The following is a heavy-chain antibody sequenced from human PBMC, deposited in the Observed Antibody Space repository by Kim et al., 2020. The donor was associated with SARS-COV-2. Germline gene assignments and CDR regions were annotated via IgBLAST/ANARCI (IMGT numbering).Heavy chain of an antibody. J-gene: IGHJ3*02. CDR2: IYSGGSST. CDR1: GFTFSSYA. Sequence: GGSLRLSCAASGFTFSSYAMSWVRQAPGKGLEWVSVIYSGGSSTYYADSVKGRFTISRDNSKNTLYLQMNSLRAEDTAVYYCAKGYSSGWNDAFDIWGQGTMVTVSS. D-gene: IGHD6-19*01. CDR3: AKGYSSGWNDAFDI. V-gene: IGHV3-23*03.